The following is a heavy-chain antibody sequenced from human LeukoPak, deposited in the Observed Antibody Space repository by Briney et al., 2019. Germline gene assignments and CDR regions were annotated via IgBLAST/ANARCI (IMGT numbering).Heavy chain of an antibody. CDR3: ARVPGYCSGGSCHYYYYGMDV. V-gene: IGHV3-21*01. CDR1: GFTFSSYS. Sequence: GGSLRLSCAASGFTFSSYSMNWVRQAPGKGLEWVSSISSSSSYIYYADSVKGRFTISRDNAKNSLYLQMNSLRAEDTAVYYCARVPGYCSGGSCHYYYYGMDVWGQGTTVTVSS. J-gene: IGHJ6*02. D-gene: IGHD2-15*01. CDR2: ISSSSSYI.